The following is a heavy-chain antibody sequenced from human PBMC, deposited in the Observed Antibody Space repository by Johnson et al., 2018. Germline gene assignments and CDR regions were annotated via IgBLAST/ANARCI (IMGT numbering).Heavy chain of an antibody. D-gene: IGHD5-24*01. CDR1: GGTFSRYA. V-gene: IGHV1-69*01. CDR2: IIPIVATA. Sequence: VQLVESGAEVKKPGSSVKVSCKASGGTFSRYAVTWVRRAPGQGLEWMGGIIPIVATANYEQKFQGRVTITADESSSTVYMERSRLRSDDTAVYYCARGREMASIYWYFDLWGRGTLVTVSS. J-gene: IGHJ2*01. CDR3: ARGREMASIYWYFDL.